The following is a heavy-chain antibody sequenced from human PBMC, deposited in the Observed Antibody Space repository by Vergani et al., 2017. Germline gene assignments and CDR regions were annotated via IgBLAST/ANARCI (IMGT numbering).Heavy chain of an antibody. CDR1: GYTFSSYA. J-gene: IGHJ4*02. D-gene: IGHD2-15*01. V-gene: IGHV1-69*01. Sequence: QVQLVQSGSELKKPGASVKVSCKASGYTFSSYAISWVRQAPGQGLEWMGGIIPIFGTANYAQKFQGRVTITADESTSTAYMELSSLRSEDTAVYYCARDLNRYSGSNGGAWGYWGQGTLVTVSS. CDR2: IIPIFGTA. CDR3: ARDLNRYSGSNGGAWGY.